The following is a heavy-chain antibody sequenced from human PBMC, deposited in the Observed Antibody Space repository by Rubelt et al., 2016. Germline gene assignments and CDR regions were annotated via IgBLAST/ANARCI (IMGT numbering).Heavy chain of an antibody. D-gene: IGHD4-17*01. CDR2: IIPIFGTA. CDR1: GGTFSSYA. J-gene: IGHJ4*02. CDR3: ARDPYGDRHHDY. V-gene: IGHV1-69*05. Sequence: QVQLVQSGAEVKKPGSSVKVSCKASGGTFSSYAISWVRQAPGQGLEWMGGIIPIFGTANYAQKLQGRVTMTTDTSTSTAYMERRSLRSDDTAVHYCARDPYGDRHHDYWGQGTLVTVSS.